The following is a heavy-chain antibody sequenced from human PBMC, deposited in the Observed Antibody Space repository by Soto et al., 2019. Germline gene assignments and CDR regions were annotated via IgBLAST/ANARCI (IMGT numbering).Heavy chain of an antibody. CDR1: GFTFRVYG. CDR3: TKDSGWTSAD. CDR2: ISGGAT. Sequence: EVQLLESGGGLVQPGGSRRLSFAASGFTFRVYGMSWVRQAPGKGLEWVSGISGGATYYADSVKGRFVISRDDSKNTLYLEMDSLRVEDTAVYYCTKDSGWTSADWGQGTLVTVSS. D-gene: IGHD3-10*01. J-gene: IGHJ4*02. V-gene: IGHV3-23*01.